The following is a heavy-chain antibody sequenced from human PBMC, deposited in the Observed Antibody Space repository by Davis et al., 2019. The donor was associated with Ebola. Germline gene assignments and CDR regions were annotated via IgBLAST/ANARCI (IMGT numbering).Heavy chain of an antibody. D-gene: IGHD3-16*01. CDR1: GYSFTGYY. V-gene: IGHV1-2*04. CDR2: INANTGGT. Sequence: ASVKVSCKASGYSFTGYYLHWLRLAPGQGLEWMGWINANTGGTRYAQKFQGWVTLTRDTSISTAYMELYRLRSDDTAVYYCARDRGSLLYYYGMDVWGQGTTVTVSS. J-gene: IGHJ6*02. CDR3: ARDRGSLLYYYGMDV.